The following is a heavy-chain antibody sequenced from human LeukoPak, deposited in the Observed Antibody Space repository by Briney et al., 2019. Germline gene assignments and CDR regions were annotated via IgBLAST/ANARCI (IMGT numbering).Heavy chain of an antibody. CDR1: GFSFSTHW. CDR2: IKQDGSVI. CDR3: AGDEGWTFDI. V-gene: IGHV3-7*01. J-gene: IGHJ3*02. D-gene: IGHD5-24*01. Sequence: HTGGSLRLSCAASGFSFSTHWMSWFRQAPGKGLEWVALIKQDGSVIHYVDSVKGRFTISRDNAKNSLSLQMNSLRADDTAVYYCAGDEGWTFDIWGQGTKVTVSS.